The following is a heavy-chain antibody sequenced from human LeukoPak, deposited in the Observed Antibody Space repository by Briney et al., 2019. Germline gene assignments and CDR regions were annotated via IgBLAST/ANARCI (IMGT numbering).Heavy chain of an antibody. CDR3: ARAYLLAAAAPGD. D-gene: IGHD6-13*01. CDR2: INPSGGST. J-gene: IGHJ4*02. Sequence: GASVKVSCKASGYTFTSYYMHWVRQAPGQGLEWMGIINPSGGSTSYAQKFQGRVTMTRDMSTSTVHMELSSLRSDDTAVYYCARAYLLAAAAPGDWGQGTLVTVSS. CDR1: GYTFTSYY. V-gene: IGHV1-46*01.